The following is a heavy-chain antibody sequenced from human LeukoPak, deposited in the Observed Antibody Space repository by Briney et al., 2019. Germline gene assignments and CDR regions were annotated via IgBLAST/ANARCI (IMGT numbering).Heavy chain of an antibody. D-gene: IGHD1-26*01. CDR1: GFTFSSYE. V-gene: IGHV3-48*03. Sequence: GGSLRLSCAASGFTFSSYEMNWVRQAPGKGLEWVSYISSSGSTIYYADSVKGRFTISRDNSQNILFLQMNSLRPEDTAIYYCAKHPGDFTGIVNYYYMDVWGKGTTVTVSS. J-gene: IGHJ6*03. CDR3: AKHPGDFTGIVNYYYMDV. CDR2: ISSSGSTI.